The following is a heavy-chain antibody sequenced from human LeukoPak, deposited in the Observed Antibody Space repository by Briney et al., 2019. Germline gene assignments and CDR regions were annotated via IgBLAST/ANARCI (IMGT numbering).Heavy chain of an antibody. CDR3: ARGRGVAARRGFDF. CDR2: IEHRGNT. V-gene: IGHV4-34*01. D-gene: IGHD6-6*01. J-gene: IGHJ4*02. CDR1: GEFFSNHY. Sequence: PSETLSLSCVVDGEFFSNHYWTWIRQSPGKGLESIGEIEHRGNTNYNPSLKSRVTISVDTSKNEFSLKLKSVTAADTAVFYCARGRGVAARRGFDFWGQGTLVTVSS.